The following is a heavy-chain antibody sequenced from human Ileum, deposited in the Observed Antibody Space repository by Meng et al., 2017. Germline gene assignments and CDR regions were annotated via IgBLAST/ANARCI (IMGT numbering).Heavy chain of an antibody. CDR1: GGAFSSSA. Sequence: QVQLVQSGAEVKYPGSSVTVSCKASGGAFSSSAIGWLRQAPGRGLEWMGGIIPILNASTYAQNFKGRVTLSADMATTTVYMELSSLTSDDTAVYFCARDCSGGGCFDPWGQGTLVTCSS. D-gene: IGHD2-15*01. CDR3: ARDCSGGGCFDP. CDR2: IIPILNAS. V-gene: IGHV1-69*10. J-gene: IGHJ5*02.